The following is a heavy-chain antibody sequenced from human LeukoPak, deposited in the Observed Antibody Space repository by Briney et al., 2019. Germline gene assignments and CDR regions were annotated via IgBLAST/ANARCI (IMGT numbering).Heavy chain of an antibody. CDR2: MNPNSGNT. J-gene: IGHJ3*02. Sequence: ASVKVSCKASGYSFISYGITWVRQATGQGLEWMGWMNPNSGNTGYAQKFQGRVTMTRNTSISTAYMELSSLRSEDTAVYYCARDRANGDYDYRNAFDIWGQGTMVTVSS. V-gene: IGHV1-8*02. D-gene: IGHD4-17*01. CDR3: ARDRANGDYDYRNAFDI. CDR1: GYSFISYG.